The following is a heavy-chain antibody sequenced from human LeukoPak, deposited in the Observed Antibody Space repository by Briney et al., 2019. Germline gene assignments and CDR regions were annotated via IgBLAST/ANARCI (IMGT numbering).Heavy chain of an antibody. Sequence: ASLKVSCKASGYTFTSYYMHWVRQAPGPGLEWMGIINPSSSSTSYAQKLQDRVTMTRDTTKRIGYMELGRLRSDDTAVYYCARDSGDGVLRYFDWLLYTTRVYGMDVWGQGTTVTVSS. CDR3: ARDSGDGVLRYFDWLLYTTRVYGMDV. CDR1: GYTFTSYY. CDR2: INPSSSST. D-gene: IGHD3-9*01. V-gene: IGHV1-46*04. J-gene: IGHJ6*02.